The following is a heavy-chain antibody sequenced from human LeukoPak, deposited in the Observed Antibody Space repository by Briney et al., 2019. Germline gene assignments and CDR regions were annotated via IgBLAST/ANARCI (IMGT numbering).Heavy chain of an antibody. CDR2: ITPNADRT. J-gene: IGHJ1*01. CDR3: AIMHGYYDGSGYWVQ. D-gene: IGHD3-22*01. V-gene: IGHV3-23*01. Sequence: GGSLRLSCAASGFTFGSYGMSWVRQAPGKGLEWVSFITPNADRTSYADSVEGRFTISRDNPKNTLYMQMNSLRDEDTALYYCAIMHGYYDGSGYWVQWGQGTLVTVSS. CDR1: GFTFGSYG.